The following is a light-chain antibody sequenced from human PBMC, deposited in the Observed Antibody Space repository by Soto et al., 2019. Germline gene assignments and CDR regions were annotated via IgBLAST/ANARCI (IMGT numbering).Light chain of an antibody. CDR3: QQYGSSPLT. CDR2: GAS. Sequence: EIVLTQSPGTLSLSPGERATLSCRASQNLSSSYLAWCQQKPGQAPRLLIYGASSRATGIPDRFSGGGSGTDFTLTISRLEPEDFAVYYCQQYGSSPLTFGGGTKVEI. CDR1: QNLSSSY. V-gene: IGKV3-20*01. J-gene: IGKJ4*01.